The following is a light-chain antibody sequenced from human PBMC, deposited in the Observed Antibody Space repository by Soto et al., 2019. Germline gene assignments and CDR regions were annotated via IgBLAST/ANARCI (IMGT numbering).Light chain of an antibody. CDR2: GAS. CDR1: QSVSSSY. V-gene: IGKV3-20*01. CDR3: QQYGSSPRT. Sequence: EIVLTKSPCTLSLSPGERATLSCRASQSVSSSYLAWYQQKPGQAPRLLIYGASSRATGIPDRFSGSGSGTDFTLTISRLEPEDFAVYYCQQYGSSPRTFGQGTKVDIK. J-gene: IGKJ1*01.